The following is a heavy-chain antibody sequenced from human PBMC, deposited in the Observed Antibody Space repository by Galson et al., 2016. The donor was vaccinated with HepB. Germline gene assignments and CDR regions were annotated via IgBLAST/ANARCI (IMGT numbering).Heavy chain of an antibody. J-gene: IGHJ4*02. CDR1: GFAFSSFA. D-gene: IGHD6-13*01. V-gene: IGHV3-23*01. CDR2: FSGSGGAT. CDR3: AKVVMSGSSRFDS. Sequence: SLRLSCATSGFAFSSFAMSWVRQAPGKGLEWVAGFSGSGGATFYVDSVMGRFTISRDYSKNTLYLEMNSLRAEDTAVYYCAKVVMSGSSRFDSWGQGTLVTVSS.